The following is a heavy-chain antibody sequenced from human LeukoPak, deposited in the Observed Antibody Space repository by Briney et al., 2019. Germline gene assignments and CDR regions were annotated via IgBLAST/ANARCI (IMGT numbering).Heavy chain of an antibody. Sequence: PGGSLRLSCAASGFTFSSYWMSWVRQAPGKGLEWVANIKQDGSEKYYVDSVKGRFTISRDNAKNSLYLQMNSLGAEDTAVYYCASLGIPPLETYYDFWSGPRVTDDAFDIWAKGQWSPSLQ. CDR2: IKQDGSEK. CDR1: GFTFSSYW. J-gene: IGHJ3*02. CDR3: ASLGIPPLETYYDFWSGPRVTDDAFDI. D-gene: IGHD3-3*01. V-gene: IGHV3-7*01.